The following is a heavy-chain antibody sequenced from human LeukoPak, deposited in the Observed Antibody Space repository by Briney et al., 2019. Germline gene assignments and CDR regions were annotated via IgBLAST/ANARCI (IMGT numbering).Heavy chain of an antibody. V-gene: IGHV3-30*02. J-gene: IGHJ6*03. Sequence: PGGPLRLSCAASGFIFSSYGMHWVRQAPGKGLEWVAFIRYDGSNKYYGDSVKGRFTISRDNSKNTLFLQMNSLRAEDTAVYYCAKDATGNYYYMDVWGKGTTVTVSS. CDR3: AKDATGNYYYMDV. CDR1: GFIFSSYG. CDR2: IRYDGSNK.